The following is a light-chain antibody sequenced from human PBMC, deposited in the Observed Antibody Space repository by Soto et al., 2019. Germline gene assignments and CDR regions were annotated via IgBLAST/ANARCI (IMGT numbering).Light chain of an antibody. CDR3: DVWDYRLDGVV. V-gene: IGLV1-44*01. CDR1: SSNIGDNT. J-gene: IGLJ2*01. CDR2: SND. Sequence: QSVLTQPPSASGTPGQSVTISCSGSSSNIGDNTVNWYQQLPGTAPKLLIYSNDQRSSGVPDRFSGSKSGTSASLAISGLQSEDEAEYYCDVWDYRLDGVVFGGGTKVTVL.